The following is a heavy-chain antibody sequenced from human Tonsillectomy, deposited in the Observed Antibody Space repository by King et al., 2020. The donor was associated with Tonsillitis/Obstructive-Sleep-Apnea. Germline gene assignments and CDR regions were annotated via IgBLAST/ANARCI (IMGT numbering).Heavy chain of an antibody. CDR1: GGSISSGGYY. Sequence: QLQESGPGLVKPSQTLSLTCTVSGGSISSGGYYWSWIRQHPGKGLEWIGYIYYSGSTYYNPSLKSRVTISVDTSKNQFSLKLRSVTAADTAVYYCAREWGMDSRWENWFDPWGQGTLVTVSS. CDR3: AREWGMDSRWENWFDP. D-gene: IGHD2-8*01. J-gene: IGHJ5*02. CDR2: IYYSGST. V-gene: IGHV4-31*03.